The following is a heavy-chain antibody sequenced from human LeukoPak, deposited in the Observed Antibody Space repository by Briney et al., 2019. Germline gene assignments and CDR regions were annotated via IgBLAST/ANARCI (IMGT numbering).Heavy chain of an antibody. CDR3: ARDGVYSGYAYYYMDV. Sequence: GGSLRLSCAASGFTFSSYSMNWVRQAPGKGLEWVSYISSSSSTIYYADSVKGRFTISRDNAKNSLYLQMNSLRAEDTAVYYCARDGVYSGYAYYYMDVWGKGTTVTVSS. CDR2: ISSSSSTI. CDR1: GFTFSSYS. J-gene: IGHJ6*03. D-gene: IGHD5-12*01. V-gene: IGHV3-48*04.